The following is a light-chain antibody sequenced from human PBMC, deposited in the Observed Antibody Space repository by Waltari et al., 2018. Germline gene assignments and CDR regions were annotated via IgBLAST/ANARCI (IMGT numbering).Light chain of an antibody. CDR1: QDISIR. CDR2: DTS. V-gene: IGKV1-12*01. J-gene: IGKJ3*01. Sequence: DIQMTQSPSSVSASVGDRVTVTCRASQDISIRLAWYQQQPGKAPRLLIYDTSTLQSGVPSRFSGSGSGTDFTLTISSLQPEDSATYSCQQGGSFPFTFGPGTKVNI. CDR3: QQGGSFPFT.